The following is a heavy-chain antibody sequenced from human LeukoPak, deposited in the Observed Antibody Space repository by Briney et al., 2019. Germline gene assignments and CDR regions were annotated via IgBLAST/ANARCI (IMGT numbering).Heavy chain of an antibody. Sequence: GGSLRLSCAASGFTFSSYGMSWVRQAPGKGLEWVSGFSSSDGSTYYADSVKGRFTISRDNSKNTLYLQMNSLRAEDTAVYYCAKNIGGLDYWGQGTLVTVSS. J-gene: IGHJ4*02. V-gene: IGHV3-23*01. CDR2: FSSSDGST. D-gene: IGHD3-10*01. CDR3: AKNIGGLDY. CDR1: GFTFSSYG.